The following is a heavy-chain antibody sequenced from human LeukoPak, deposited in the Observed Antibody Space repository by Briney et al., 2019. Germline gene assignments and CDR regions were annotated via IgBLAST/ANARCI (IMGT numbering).Heavy chain of an antibody. D-gene: IGHD6-13*01. CDR3: ARAEVISSWPVRYYYGMDV. J-gene: IGHJ6*02. CDR2: ISSSGSTI. Sequence: GGSLRLSCAASGITFSSYEMNWVRQAPGEGQEWVSYISSSGSTIYYADVVRGRFTISRDNAKNSMYLQMNSLRAEDTAVYYCARAEVISSWPVRYYYGMDVWGQGTTVTVSS. V-gene: IGHV3-48*03. CDR1: GITFSSYE.